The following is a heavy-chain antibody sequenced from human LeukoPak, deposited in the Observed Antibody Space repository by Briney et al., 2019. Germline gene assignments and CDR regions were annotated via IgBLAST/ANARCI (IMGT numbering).Heavy chain of an antibody. Sequence: GGSLRLSCAASGFTFSSYGMHWVRQAPGKGLEWVAVISYDGSNKYYADSVKGRLTISRDNSKNTLYLQMNSLRAEDTAVYYCAKASRGARIAVAGTLDYWGQGTLVTVSS. CDR2: ISYDGSNK. D-gene: IGHD6-19*01. CDR3: AKASRGARIAVAGTLDY. J-gene: IGHJ4*02. CDR1: GFTFSSYG. V-gene: IGHV3-30*18.